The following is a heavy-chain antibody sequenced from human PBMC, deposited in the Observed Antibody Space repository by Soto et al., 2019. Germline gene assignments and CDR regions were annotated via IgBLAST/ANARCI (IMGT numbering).Heavy chain of an antibody. CDR1: GFTVSSNY. Sequence: EVQLVETGGGLIQPGGSLRLSCAASGFTVSSNYMSWVRQAPGQGLEWVSVIYSGGSTYYADSVRGRCTISRDNSKNTRYLQMKSLRAEDTAVYYCARDPPATRHGMDVWGQGTTVTVSS. CDR2: IYSGGST. CDR3: ARDPPATRHGMDV. V-gene: IGHV3-53*02. J-gene: IGHJ6*02.